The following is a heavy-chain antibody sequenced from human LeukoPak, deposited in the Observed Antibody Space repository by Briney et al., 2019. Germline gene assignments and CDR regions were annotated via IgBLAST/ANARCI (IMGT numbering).Heavy chain of an antibody. V-gene: IGHV3-23*01. CDR1: GFTFSSFA. CDR3: ARVRGSYASDY. CDR2: ISGSGGST. J-gene: IGHJ4*02. D-gene: IGHD3-16*01. Sequence: GGSLRLSCAASGFTFSSFAMSWVRQAPGKGLEWVSAISGSGGSTYYADSVKGRFTISRDNSKNSLYLQMNSLRAEDTALYYCARVRGSYASDYWGQGTLVTVSS.